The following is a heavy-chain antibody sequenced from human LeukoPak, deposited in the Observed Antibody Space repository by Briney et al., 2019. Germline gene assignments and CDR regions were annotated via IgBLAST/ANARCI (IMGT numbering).Heavy chain of an antibody. CDR2: ISGSGGST. Sequence: GGSLRLSCAASGFTFSSYAMSWVRQAPGKGLEWVSAISGSGGSTYYADSVKGRFTISRDNSKNTLYLQMSSLRAKDTAVYYCATSASGQLGPDFDYWGQGTLVTVSS. J-gene: IGHJ4*02. CDR1: GFTFSSYA. V-gene: IGHV3-23*01. CDR3: ATSASGQLGPDFDY. D-gene: IGHD6-6*01.